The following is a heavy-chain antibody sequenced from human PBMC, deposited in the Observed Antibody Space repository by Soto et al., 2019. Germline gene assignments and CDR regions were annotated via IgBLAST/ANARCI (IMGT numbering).Heavy chain of an antibody. CDR3: TTDPRL. CDR2: IKSKSAGGTT. CDR1: GLSFKDTY. Sequence: ESGGGLVEAGGSLRLSCVASGLSFKDTYMSWVRQAPGKGLEWVARIKSKSAGGTTDYAAPVKDRFTISRDDSKHTVYLQMNSLIIEDTALYFCTTDPRLWGQGTLVTVSS. V-gene: IGHV3-15*01. J-gene: IGHJ4*02.